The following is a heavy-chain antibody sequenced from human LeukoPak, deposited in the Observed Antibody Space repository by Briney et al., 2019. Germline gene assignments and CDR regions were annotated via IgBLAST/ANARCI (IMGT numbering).Heavy chain of an antibody. D-gene: IGHD2-2*01. J-gene: IGHJ4*02. CDR1: GFTFSSYG. V-gene: IGHV3-7*01. Sequence: GGSLRLSCAASGFTFSSYGMHWVRQAPGKGLEWVANIKQDGSEKYYVDSVKGRFTISRDNAKNSLYLQMNSLRAEDTAVYYCARDSIFMAEGYWGQGTLVTVSS. CDR2: IKQDGSEK. CDR3: ARDSIFMAEGY.